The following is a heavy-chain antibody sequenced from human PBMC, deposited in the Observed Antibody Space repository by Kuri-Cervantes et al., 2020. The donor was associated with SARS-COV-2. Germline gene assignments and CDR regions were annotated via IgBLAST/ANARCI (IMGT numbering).Heavy chain of an antibody. CDR3: VRDRLGVYDS. Sequence: GGFLRLSCAASGFMFNRYAMHWVRQAPGKGLEWVAYISFDGSIKDHIVSGKGRFTISRDNSQNTLFLQVNSLRSEDTAVYYCVRDRLGVYDSWGQGTLVTVSS. D-gene: IGHD2-8*01. CDR2: ISFDGSIK. V-gene: IGHV3-30*04. CDR1: GFMFNRYA. J-gene: IGHJ4*02.